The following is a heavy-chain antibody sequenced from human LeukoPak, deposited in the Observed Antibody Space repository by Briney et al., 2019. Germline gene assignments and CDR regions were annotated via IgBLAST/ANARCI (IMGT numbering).Heavy chain of an antibody. J-gene: IGHJ5*02. Sequence: PSETLSLTCTVSGGSISSSSYYWGWIRQPPGKGLEWIGSIYHSGSTYFNPSLKSRVTIAVETSKNQFSLKLSSVTAADTAVYYCARDKYQLLNWFDPWGQGTLVTVSS. CDR3: ARDKYQLLNWFDP. CDR2: IYHSGST. D-gene: IGHD2-2*01. V-gene: IGHV4-39*07. CDR1: GGSISSSSYY.